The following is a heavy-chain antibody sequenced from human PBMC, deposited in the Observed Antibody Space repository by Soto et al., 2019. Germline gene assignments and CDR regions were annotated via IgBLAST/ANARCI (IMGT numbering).Heavy chain of an antibody. D-gene: IGHD6-13*01. CDR1: GGSISSGGYY. J-gene: IGHJ4*02. CDR2: IYYSGST. V-gene: IGHV4-31*03. CDR3: ARGRLAAAGH. Sequence: SETLSLTCTFSGGSISSGGYYWSWIRQHPGKGLEWIGYIYYSGSTYYNPSLKSRVTISVDTSKNQFSLKLSSVTAADTAVYYCARGRLAAAGHWGQGTLVTVSS.